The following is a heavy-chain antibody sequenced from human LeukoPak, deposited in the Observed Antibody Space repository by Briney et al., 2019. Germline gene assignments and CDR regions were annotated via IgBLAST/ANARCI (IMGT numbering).Heavy chain of an antibody. CDR3: SRDYYGTSGYYEDAFHI. CDR1: GDIVASNSAA. D-gene: IGHD3-22*01. V-gene: IGHV6-1*01. J-gene: IGHJ3*02. CDR2: TYYRSKWYT. Sequence: SQTLSLTCALSGDIVASNSAAWNWIRQSPMRGLEWLGRTYYRSKWYTDYALSVKSRMTIKPDTAKNHFSLQLNSVTPEDTAVYYCSRDYYGTSGYYEDAFHIWGQGTMVTVSS.